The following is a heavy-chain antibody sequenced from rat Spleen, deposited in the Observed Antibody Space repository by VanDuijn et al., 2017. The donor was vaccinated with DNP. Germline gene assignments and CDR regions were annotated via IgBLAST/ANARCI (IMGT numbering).Heavy chain of an antibody. J-gene: IGHJ4*01. CDR2: ISYDGSRT. CDR1: GFTFSDCY. CDR3: ARHGYNNLYAMDA. D-gene: IGHD1-10*01. V-gene: IGHV5-22*01. Sequence: EVQLVESGGGLVQPGRSLKLSCAASGFTFSDCYMAWVRQAPTKGLEWVASISYDGSRTYYRDSVKGRFTISRDNAKSTLYLQMDSLRSEDTATYYCARHGYNNLYAMDAWGQGTSVTVSS.